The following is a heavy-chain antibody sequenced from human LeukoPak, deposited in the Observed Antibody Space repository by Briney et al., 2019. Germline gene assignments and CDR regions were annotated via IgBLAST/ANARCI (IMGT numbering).Heavy chain of an antibody. J-gene: IGHJ3*02. V-gene: IGHV1-46*01. CDR2: INPSGGST. CDR1: GYTFTGYY. Sequence: GASVKVSCKASGYTFTGYYMHWVRQAPGQGLEWMGIINPSGGSTSYAQKFQGRVTMTRDMSTSTVYMELSSLRSEDTAVYYCARDYYYDTRVSQLDAFDIWGQGTMVTVSS. CDR3: ARDYYYDTRVSQLDAFDI. D-gene: IGHD3-22*01.